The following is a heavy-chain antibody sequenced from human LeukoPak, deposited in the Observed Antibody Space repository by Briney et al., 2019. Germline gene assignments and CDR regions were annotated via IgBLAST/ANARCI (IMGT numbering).Heavy chain of an antibody. CDR2: IYYGGST. CDR1: GGSISSYY. J-gene: IGHJ6*03. D-gene: IGHD6-13*01. CDR3: ARVSRIAGENYYYYMDV. Sequence: SSETLSLTCTVSGGSISSYYWSWIRQPPGKGLEWIGYIYYGGSTNYNPSLKSRVTISVDTSKNQFSLKLSSVTAADTAVYYCARVSRIAGENYYYYMDVWGKGTTVTVSS. V-gene: IGHV4-59*01.